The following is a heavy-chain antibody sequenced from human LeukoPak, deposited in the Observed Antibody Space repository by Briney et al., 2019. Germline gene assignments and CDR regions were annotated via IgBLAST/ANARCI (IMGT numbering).Heavy chain of an antibody. V-gene: IGHV4-59*08. CDR2: IFYGGTT. CDR3: ASTYCSGGSCHFDY. CDR1: GGSIRSYC. Sequence: AETVSLTCTVSGGSIRSYCWSWIRQPPGKGLEGGGYIFYGGTTDSNPSLRSRLTLSVDTSNNQFSLKLSSVPATDTAVYYCASTYCSGGSCHFDYWGRGTLVTVSS. D-gene: IGHD2-15*01. J-gene: IGHJ4*02.